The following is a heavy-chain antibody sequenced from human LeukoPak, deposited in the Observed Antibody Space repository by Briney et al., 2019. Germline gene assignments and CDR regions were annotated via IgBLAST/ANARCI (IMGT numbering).Heavy chain of an antibody. CDR1: GYTFTSYY. D-gene: IGHD3-10*01. CDR3: ARDYYGSGSYRHWFDP. Sequence: ASVKVSCKASGYTFTSYYMHWVRQAPGQGLEWMGWINPNSGGTNYAQKFQGRVTMTRDTSISTAYMELSRLRSDDTAVYYCARDYYGSGSYRHWFDPWGQGTLVTVSS. CDR2: INPNSGGT. V-gene: IGHV1-2*02. J-gene: IGHJ5*02.